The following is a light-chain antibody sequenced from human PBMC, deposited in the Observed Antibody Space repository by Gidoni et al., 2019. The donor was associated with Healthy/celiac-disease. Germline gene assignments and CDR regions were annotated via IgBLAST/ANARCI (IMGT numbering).Light chain of an antibody. Sequence: EIVLTQSPGTLSLSPGERATLSCRASQSVSSRYLAWYQQKPGQAPKLLIYGASSRATGIPDRFSGSGSGTDFTLTISRLEPEDFAVYYCQQYGSSPPWTFXQXTKVEIK. CDR3: QQYGSSPPWT. CDR1: QSVSSRY. V-gene: IGKV3-20*01. CDR2: GAS. J-gene: IGKJ1*01.